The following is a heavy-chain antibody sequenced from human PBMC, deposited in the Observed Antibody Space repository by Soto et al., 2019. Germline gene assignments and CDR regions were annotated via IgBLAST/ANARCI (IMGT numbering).Heavy chain of an antibody. D-gene: IGHD6-19*01. CDR3: ARDLAVAGTSGLFDY. V-gene: IGHV3-30-3*01. Sequence: QVQLVESGGGVVQPGRSLRLSCAASGFTFSSYAMHWVRQAPGKGLEWGAVISYDGSNKYYADSVKGRFTISRDNSKNPLYLQMNSLRAEDTAVYYCARDLAVAGTSGLFDYWGQGTLVTVSS. CDR1: GFTFSSYA. CDR2: ISYDGSNK. J-gene: IGHJ4*02.